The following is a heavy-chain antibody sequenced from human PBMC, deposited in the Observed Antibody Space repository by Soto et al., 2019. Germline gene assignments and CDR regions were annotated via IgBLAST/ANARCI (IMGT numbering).Heavy chain of an antibody. D-gene: IGHD2-2*01. CDR3: AHSFGGTSWPNDAFDI. Sequence: QITLKESGPTLVKPTQSLTLTCTVSGFSLSGDGVGVGWIRQPPGKALEWLALIYWADDQRYSPSLKTRLTITKTPXQXQVVLTMTNPDPVDTATYPSAHSFGGTSWPNDAFDIWGQGTVVTVSS. CDR2: IYWADDQ. V-gene: IGHV2-5*02. CDR1: GFSLSGDGVG. J-gene: IGHJ3*02.